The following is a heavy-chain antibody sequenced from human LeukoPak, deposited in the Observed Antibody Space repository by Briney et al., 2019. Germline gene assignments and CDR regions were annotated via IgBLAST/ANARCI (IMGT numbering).Heavy chain of an antibody. J-gene: IGHJ4*02. Sequence: GGSLRLSCAASGFTLITYWMTWVRQAPGKGLEWVANINQDGSEKYYVGSVRGRFTISRDNAKNTVHLQMNSLRVEGTAIYFCAGAYSAYDPFDYWGQGILVTVSS. V-gene: IGHV3-7*01. CDR1: GFTLITYW. D-gene: IGHD5-12*01. CDR2: INQDGSEK. CDR3: AGAYSAYDPFDY.